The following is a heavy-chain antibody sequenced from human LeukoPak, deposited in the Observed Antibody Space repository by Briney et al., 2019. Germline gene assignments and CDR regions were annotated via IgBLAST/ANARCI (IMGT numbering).Heavy chain of an antibody. CDR3: AKDPGSSVGTIEDY. V-gene: IGHV3-23*01. CDR2: ISGSGGST. Sequence: QTGGSLRLSCAASGITFSSYAMSWVRQAPGKGLEWVSAISGSGGSTYYADSVKGRFTISRDNSKNTLYLQMNSLRAEDTAVYYCAKDPGSSVGTIEDYWGQGTLVTVSS. J-gene: IGHJ4*02. D-gene: IGHD6-19*01. CDR1: GITFSSYA.